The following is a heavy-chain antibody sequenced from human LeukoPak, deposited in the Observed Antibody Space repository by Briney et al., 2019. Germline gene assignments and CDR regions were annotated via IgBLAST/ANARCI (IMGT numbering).Heavy chain of an antibody. J-gene: IGHJ4*02. CDR3: AREVPENFNFDY. Sequence: ASVKVPCKAFGYNFTSYYTHWVRQAPGQGLEGMGIIKPSGGSTLNAQKFHGRVTVTSDMSTSTVYVELSSLRSEDTAVYYCAREVPENFNFDYWGQGTLVTVSS. D-gene: IGHD2/OR15-2a*01. V-gene: IGHV1-46*01. CDR1: GYNFTSYY. CDR2: IKPSGGST.